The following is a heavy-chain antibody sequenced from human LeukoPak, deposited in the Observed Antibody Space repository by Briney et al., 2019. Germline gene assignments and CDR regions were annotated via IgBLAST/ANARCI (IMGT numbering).Heavy chain of an antibody. CDR1: GGSFSGYY. CDR2: INHSGST. J-gene: IGHJ3*02. D-gene: IGHD2-2*01. CDR3: ARTPDIVVVPADAFDI. V-gene: IGHV4-34*01. Sequence: PSETLSLTCAVYGGSFSGYYWSWIRQPPGKGLEWIGEINHSGSTNYNPSLKSRVTISVDTSKNQFPLKLSSVTAADTAVYYCARTPDIVVVPADAFDIWGQGTTVTVSS.